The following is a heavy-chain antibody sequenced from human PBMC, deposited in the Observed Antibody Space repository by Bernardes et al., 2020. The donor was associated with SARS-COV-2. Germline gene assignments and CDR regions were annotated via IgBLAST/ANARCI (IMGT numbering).Heavy chain of an antibody. J-gene: IGHJ3*02. V-gene: IGHV2-5*02. CDR1: GFSLSTSGVG. D-gene: IGHD3-3*01. Sequence: SGPTLVKPTQTLTLTCTFSGFSLSTSGVGVGWIRQPPGKALEWLALIYWDDDKRYSPSLKSRLTITKDTSKNQVVLTMTNMDPVDTATYYCAHSSMKLRFLEWLYPARSGAFDIWGQGTMVTVSS. CDR2: IYWDDDK. CDR3: AHSSMKLRFLEWLYPARSGAFDI.